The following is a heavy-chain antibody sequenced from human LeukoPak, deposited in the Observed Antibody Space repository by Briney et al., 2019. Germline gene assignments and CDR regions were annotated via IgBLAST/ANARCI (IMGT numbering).Heavy chain of an antibody. CDR2: IYQSGST. J-gene: IGHJ4*02. CDR3: ARLLEGAAATPPGDDY. Sequence: PSETLSLTCSVSGYSISSGYYWGWIRQPPGKGLEWIGSIYQSGSTYYNPSLKSRVTILVDTSKNQFSLNLSSVTAADTAVYYCARLLEGAAATPPGDDYWGQGTLVTVSS. CDR1: GYSISSGYY. V-gene: IGHV4-38-2*02. D-gene: IGHD6-13*01.